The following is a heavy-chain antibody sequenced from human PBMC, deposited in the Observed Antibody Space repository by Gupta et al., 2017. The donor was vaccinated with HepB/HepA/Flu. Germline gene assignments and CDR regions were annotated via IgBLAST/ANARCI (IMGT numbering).Heavy chain of an antibody. CDR2: MDPNSGKT. CDR1: GYTFSTFD. Sequence: QVQLVQSGAEVKKPGASVKVSCKTSGYTFSTFDINWLRQATGQGLEWMGWMDPNSGKTGYAPKFQGRVTFTRHTSISTAYMELTSLRSEDTAVYYCARGPYCNTTGCYTDDWFQPWGQGTLGTVSS. V-gene: IGHV1-8*03. J-gene: IGHJ5*02. D-gene: IGHD2-2*02. CDR3: ARGPYCNTTGCYTDDWFQP.